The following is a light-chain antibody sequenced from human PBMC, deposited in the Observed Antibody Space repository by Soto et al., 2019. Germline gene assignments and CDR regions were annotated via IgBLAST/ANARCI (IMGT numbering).Light chain of an antibody. CDR3: QQYGSSPPIT. V-gene: IGKV3-20*01. CDR1: QSVSSSY. Sequence: EIVLTQSPGTLSLSPGDRATLSCRASQSVSSSYLAWYQQKPGQAPRLLIYSASSRATGIPDRFSGSGSGKDFTLTISRLEPEDFAVYYCQQYGSSPPITFGQGTRLEIK. J-gene: IGKJ5*01. CDR2: SAS.